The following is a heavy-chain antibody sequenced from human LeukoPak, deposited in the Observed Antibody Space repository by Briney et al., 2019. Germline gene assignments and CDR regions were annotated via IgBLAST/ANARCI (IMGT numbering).Heavy chain of an antibody. CDR3: AKDRWGAAAGGGLDY. V-gene: IGHV3-23*01. J-gene: IGHJ4*02. CDR1: GFTFSSYS. CDR2: ISGGGSTA. Sequence: GGSLRLSCAASGFTFSSYSMNWVRQAPGKGLEWVSVISGGGSTAYYADSVKGRFTISRDNSKNTLYLQMNSLRAEDTAVYYCAKDRWGAAAGGGLDYWGQGTLVTVSS. D-gene: IGHD6-13*01.